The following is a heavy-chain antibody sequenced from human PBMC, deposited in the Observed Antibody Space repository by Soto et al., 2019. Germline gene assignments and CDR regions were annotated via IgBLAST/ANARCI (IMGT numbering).Heavy chain of an antibody. CDR1: GFTFSSYG. D-gene: IGHD1-1*01. CDR2: IWYDGSNK. J-gene: IGHJ6*02. Sequence: QVQLVESGGGVVQPGRSLRLSCAASGFTFSSYGMHWVRQAPDKGLEWVAVIWYDGSNKYYADSVKGRFTISRDNSKNTLYLQMNSLRAEDTAVYYCAREPGTTGTSYYYYGMDVWGQGTTVTVSS. CDR3: AREPGTTGTSYYYYGMDV. V-gene: IGHV3-33*01.